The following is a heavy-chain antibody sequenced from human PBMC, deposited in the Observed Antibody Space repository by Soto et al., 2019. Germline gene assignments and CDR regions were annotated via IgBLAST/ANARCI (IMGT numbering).Heavy chain of an antibody. Sequence: GGSLRLSCAASGFTVSSNYMSWVRQAPGKGLEWVSVIYSGGSTYYADSVKGRFTISRDNSKNTLYLQMNSLRAEDTAVYYCARGGEVVRGVISYYYYGMDVWGQGTTVTVSS. CDR2: IYSGGST. V-gene: IGHV3-53*01. CDR1: GFTVSSNY. CDR3: ARGGEVVRGVISYYYYGMDV. D-gene: IGHD3-10*01. J-gene: IGHJ6*02.